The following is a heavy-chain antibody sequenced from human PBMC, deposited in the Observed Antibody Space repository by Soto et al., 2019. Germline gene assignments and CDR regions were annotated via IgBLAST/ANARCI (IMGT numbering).Heavy chain of an antibody. D-gene: IGHD3-3*01. CDR3: AHSTAYYDFWSSYWPPHLAY. CDR1: GFSFSTSGVG. CDR2: IYWDDDK. V-gene: IGHV2-5*02. J-gene: IGHJ4*02. Sequence: QITLKESGPTLVKPTQTLTLTCTFSGFSFSTSGVGVGWIRQPPGKALEWLALIYWDDDKRYRTSLKSRLTITKDTSKNQVVLRMPNLDPVDTATYYCAHSTAYYDFWSSYWPPHLAYWGRGPLVTVSS.